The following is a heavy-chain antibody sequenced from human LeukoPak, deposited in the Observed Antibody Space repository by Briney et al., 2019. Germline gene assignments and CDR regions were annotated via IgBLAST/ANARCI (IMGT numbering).Heavy chain of an antibody. J-gene: IGHJ4*02. Sequence: GGSLRLSCAASGFTFSSYGMHWVRQAPGKGLEWVAVISYDGSNKYYADSVKGRFTISRDNSKNTLSLQMNSLRAEDTAVYYCAKDIDSYGSLYFDYWGQGTLVTVSS. CDR3: AKDIDSYGSLYFDY. D-gene: IGHD5-18*01. V-gene: IGHV3-30*18. CDR1: GFTFSSYG. CDR2: ISYDGSNK.